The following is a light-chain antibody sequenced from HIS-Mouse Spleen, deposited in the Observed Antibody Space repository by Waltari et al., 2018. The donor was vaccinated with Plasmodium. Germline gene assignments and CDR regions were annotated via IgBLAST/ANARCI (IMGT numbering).Light chain of an antibody. Sequence: QSALTPPASVSGSPGQSITISCTGPSSDVGRCNYVPWSEQHPGKAPKLMIYDVSKRPSGVSNRFSGSKSGNTASLTISGLQAEDEADYYCSSYTSSSTLNYVFGTGTKVTVL. CDR2: DVS. J-gene: IGLJ1*01. CDR1: SSDVGRCNY. V-gene: IGLV2-14*03. CDR3: SSYTSSSTLNYV.